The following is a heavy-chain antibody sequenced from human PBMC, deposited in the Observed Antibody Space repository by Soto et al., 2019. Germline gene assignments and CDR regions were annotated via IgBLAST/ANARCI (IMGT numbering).Heavy chain of an antibody. J-gene: IGHJ4*02. V-gene: IGHV2-5*02. CDR1: GFSVSTSGVG. Sequence: QITLKESGPTLVKPTQTLTLTGTFSGFSVSTSGVGVDWICQPPGKALQWLALIYWDDDKRYSLALKSRLTITKDTSKNQVVLTMTNMDPVDTATYYCAHRPSYCSGGSCYSGFDYWGQGTLVTVSS. CDR3: AHRPSYCSGGSCYSGFDY. CDR2: IYWDDDK. D-gene: IGHD2-15*01.